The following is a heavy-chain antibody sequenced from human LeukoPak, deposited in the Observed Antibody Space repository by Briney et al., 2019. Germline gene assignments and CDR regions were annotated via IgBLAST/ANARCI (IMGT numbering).Heavy chain of an antibody. J-gene: IGHJ4*01. V-gene: IGHV3-21*01. CDR3: ARDRGAYCGGDCYLGFDY. Sequence: GGSLRLSCAASGFTFSSYTMNWVRQAPGKGLEWVSSIAGSSGYISYADSVKGRFTISRDNAKKSLYLQMTSLTAEDTAVYYRARDRGAYCGGDCYLGFDYWGRGTLVTVSS. D-gene: IGHD2-21*02. CDR2: IAGSSGYI. CDR1: GFTFSSYT.